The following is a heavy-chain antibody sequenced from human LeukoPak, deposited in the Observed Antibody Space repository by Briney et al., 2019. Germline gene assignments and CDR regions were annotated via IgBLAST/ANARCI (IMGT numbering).Heavy chain of an antibody. CDR3: ARTSHIVVVTAYMS. CDR1: GGTFSSYA. CDR2: IIPIFGTA. J-gene: IGHJ4*02. Sequence: VASVKVSCKASGGTFSSYAISWVRQAPGQGLEWMGGIIPIFGTANYAQKFQGRVTITADESTSTAYMELSSLRSEDTAVYYCARTSHIVVVTAYMSWGQGALVTVSS. V-gene: IGHV1-69*01. D-gene: IGHD2-21*02.